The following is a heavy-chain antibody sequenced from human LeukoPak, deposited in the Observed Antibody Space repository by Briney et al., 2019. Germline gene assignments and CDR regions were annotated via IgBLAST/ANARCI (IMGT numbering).Heavy chain of an antibody. CDR3: ARDLGAATVTTTDDY. D-gene: IGHD4-17*01. CDR1: GDSISNYY. J-gene: IGHJ4*02. Sequence: TSETLSLTCTFSGDSISNYYWNWIRQPPGKGLEWIGYVSHSGSTDYNPSLTSRVTISVDMSKNQFSLKLRSVTAADTAVYYCARDLGAATVTTTDDYWGQGTLVTVSS. V-gene: IGHV4-59*01. CDR2: VSHSGST.